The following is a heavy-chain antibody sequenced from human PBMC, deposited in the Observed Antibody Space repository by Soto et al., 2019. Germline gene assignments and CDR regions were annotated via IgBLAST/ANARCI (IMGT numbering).Heavy chain of an antibody. CDR2: IYPGDSDT. J-gene: IGHJ4*02. CDR3: ARRPKQQPIWVFDY. CDR1: GYSLTSYW. Sequence: GESLKISGKGLGYSLTSYWIAWVRQLPGKGLEWMGIIYPGDSDTRYSPSFQGQVTISADKSISTAYLQWSSLKASDTAMYYCARRPKQQPIWVFDYWGQGTLVTVSS. V-gene: IGHV5-51*01. D-gene: IGHD6-13*01.